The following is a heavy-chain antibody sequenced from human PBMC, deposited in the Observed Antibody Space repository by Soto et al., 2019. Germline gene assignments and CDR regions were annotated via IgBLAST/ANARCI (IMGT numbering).Heavy chain of an antibody. D-gene: IGHD4-17*01. V-gene: IGHV3-23*01. Sequence: EVQLLESGGGLVQPGGSLRLSCAASGFNFDNYPMGWVRQAPGKGLQWVSSIFETDDATVYTDSVQGRFFISRDNSKYTLYLQMTNPRVEDTAVYHCTRYGGPTQPHYLDHWGQGILVTVSS. CDR1: GFNFDNYP. CDR3: TRYGGPTQPHYLDH. J-gene: IGHJ4*02. CDR2: IFETDDAT.